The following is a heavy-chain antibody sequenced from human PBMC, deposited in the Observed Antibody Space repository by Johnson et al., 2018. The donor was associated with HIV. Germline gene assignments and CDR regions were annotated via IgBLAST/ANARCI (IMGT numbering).Heavy chain of an antibody. CDR2: IKRKTDGGTT. CDR1: GFTFSNVW. D-gene: IGHD2-15*01. CDR3: TTYLHYCSVHCCYHSFDL. V-gene: IGHV3-15*01. Sequence: VQLVESGGGLVKPGGSLKVSCAASGFTFSNVWMHWVRQAPGKGLEWVGRIKRKTDGGTTDYAAPVKGKFTISRDDSKNTLYLEMNSLKTEDTAVYYCTTYLHYCSVHCCYHSFDLWGQGTTVIVSS. J-gene: IGHJ3*01.